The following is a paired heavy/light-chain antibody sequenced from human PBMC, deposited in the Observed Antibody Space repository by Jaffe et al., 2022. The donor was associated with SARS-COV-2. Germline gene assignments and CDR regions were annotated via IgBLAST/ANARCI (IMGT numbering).Light chain of an antibody. CDR2: EDS. CDR1: ALPKKY. CDR3: YSTDNSGNQRV. V-gene: IGLV3-10*01. J-gene: IGLJ2*01. Sequence: SYELTQPPSVSVSPGQTARITCSGDALPKKYAYWYQQKSGQAPVLVIYEDSERPSGIPERFSGSRSGTMATLTISGAQVEDEADYYCYSTDNSGNQRVFGGGTKLTVL.
Heavy chain of an antibody. CDR1: GFTVSSSY. D-gene: IGHD6-13*01. CDR2: IYSGGST. Sequence: EVQLVESGGGLIQPGGSLRLSCAASGFTVSSSYMSWVRQAPGKGLEWVSLIYSGGSTYYADSVKGRFAISRDNSKNTLFLQMNSLRADDTAVYYCARMEQQLGFGMDVWGQGTTVTVSS. J-gene: IGHJ6*02. CDR3: ARMEQQLGFGMDV. V-gene: IGHV3-53*01.